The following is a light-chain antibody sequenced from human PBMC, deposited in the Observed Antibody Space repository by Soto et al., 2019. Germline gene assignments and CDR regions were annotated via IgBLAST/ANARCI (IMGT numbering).Light chain of an antibody. J-gene: IGKJ5*01. CDR2: YAS. V-gene: IGKV3-11*01. Sequence: EIVLTHAPGTLSLSPVEGATRSFIASQIVSSYLACYQHKPGQAPRLLIYYASNRATGIQARFSGSGSGTDFTLTIRSIEPEDFAVYYCQQRSNWQINFGQGTQLELK. CDR1: QIVSSY. CDR3: QQRSNWQIN.